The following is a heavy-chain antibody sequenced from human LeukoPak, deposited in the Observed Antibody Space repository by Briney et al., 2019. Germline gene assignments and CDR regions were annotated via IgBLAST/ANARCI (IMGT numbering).Heavy chain of an antibody. CDR3: ARSHDHLWGNYPDY. CDR1: GGSFSDYF. Sequence: PSETLSLTCAVYGGSFSDYFWSWIRQPPGKGLEWIGEISRSGGATYNPSLRSRVTISGDTSKKQFSLKLSCVTAADTAVYYCARSHDHLWGNYPDYWGQGALVTVSS. D-gene: IGHD3-16*02. J-gene: IGHJ4*02. CDR2: ISRSGGA. V-gene: IGHV4-34*01.